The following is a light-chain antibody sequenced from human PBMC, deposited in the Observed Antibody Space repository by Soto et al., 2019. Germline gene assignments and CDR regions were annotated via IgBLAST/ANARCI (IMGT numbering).Light chain of an antibody. CDR2: DAS. CDR1: QVITNN. J-gene: IGKJ1*01. Sequence: AIQMTQSPSSLSASIGDRVTITCRASQVITNNVAWYQQKPGKAPKLLIYDASNLQSGVPSRFSGSRSGTDFTLTINSLQPEDFATYYCLQDYNYPRTFGQGTKVEIK. V-gene: IGKV1-6*01. CDR3: LQDYNYPRT.